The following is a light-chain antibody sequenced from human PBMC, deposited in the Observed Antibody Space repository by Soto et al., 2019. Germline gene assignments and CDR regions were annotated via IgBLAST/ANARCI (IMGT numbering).Light chain of an antibody. CDR1: QGIGST. J-gene: IGKJ1*01. CDR3: QQYNNLPPT. CDR2: SAS. V-gene: IGKV3-15*01. Sequence: ILLTQSPATLSVSPGERATLSFRASQGIGSTLAWYQQTPGQAPRLLIYSASRRPTDIPVRFSGSGSGAEFTLTISSLQSEDFAIYYCQQYNNLPPTFGQGTKVDIK.